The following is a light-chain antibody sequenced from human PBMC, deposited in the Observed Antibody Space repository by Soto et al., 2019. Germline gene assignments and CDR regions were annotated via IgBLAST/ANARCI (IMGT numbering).Light chain of an antibody. CDR2: IAS. J-gene: IGKJ4*01. CDR1: QGISTY. CDR3: KQSKSFPLT. Sequence: DIQMTQSPSSLSASVGDRVTITCRASQGISTYLNWYQQKPGKAPKVLIYIASRLQPGVPSRFSGRGSGTDFSLTISNLQPEDFATYFCKQSKSFPLTFGGGTKVAIK. V-gene: IGKV1-39*01.